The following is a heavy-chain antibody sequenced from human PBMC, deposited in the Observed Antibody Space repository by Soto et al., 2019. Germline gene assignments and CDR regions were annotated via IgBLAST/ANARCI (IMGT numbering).Heavy chain of an antibody. J-gene: IGHJ5*02. D-gene: IGHD2-21*02. CDR3: ARGCGDCPFDP. CDR1: GGTFSSYT. Sequence: QVQLVQSGAEVKKPGSSVKVSCKASGGTFSSYTISWVRQAPGQGLEWMGRIIPILGIANYAQKFQGRVTXTXXKATSTAYMELSSLRSEDTAVYYCARGCGDCPFDPWGQGTLVTVSS. V-gene: IGHV1-69*02. CDR2: IIPILGIA.